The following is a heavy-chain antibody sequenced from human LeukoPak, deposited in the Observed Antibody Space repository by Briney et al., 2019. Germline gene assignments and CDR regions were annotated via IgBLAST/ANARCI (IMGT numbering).Heavy chain of an antibody. J-gene: IGHJ6*02. V-gene: IGHV4-4*07. D-gene: IGHD6-13*01. CDR3: ARDKKASRRPYGMDV. CDR2: IYTSGST. Sequence: PSETLSLTCTVSGGSISSYYWSWIRQPAGKGLEWIGRIYTSGSTNYNHSLKSRVTMSVDTSKNQFSLKLSSVTAADTAVYYCARDKKASRRPYGMDVWGQGTTVTVSS. CDR1: GGSISSYY.